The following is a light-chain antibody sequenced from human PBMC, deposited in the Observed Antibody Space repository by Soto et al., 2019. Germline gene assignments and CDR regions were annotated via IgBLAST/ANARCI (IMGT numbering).Light chain of an antibody. CDR2: EAA. V-gene: IGKV1-5*03. CDR1: QSISSS. Sequence: DFQMTQSPPTLSAFVGDRVTITCRASQSISSSLAWYQQKTGKAPKVLIYEAANLESGVPSRFSGSGSGTEFTLTIRRLQPDDFATYYCQQYNSYSPWTFGQGTKVDIK. CDR3: QQYNSYSPWT. J-gene: IGKJ1*01.